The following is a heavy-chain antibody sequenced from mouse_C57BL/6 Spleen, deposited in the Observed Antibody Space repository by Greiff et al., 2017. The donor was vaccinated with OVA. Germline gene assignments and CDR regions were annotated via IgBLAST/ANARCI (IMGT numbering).Heavy chain of an antibody. V-gene: IGHV1-82*01. CDR3: ARGETFAY. J-gene: IGHJ3*01. CDR2: IYPGDGDT. Sequence: QVQLQQSGPELVKPGASVKISCKASGYAFSSSWMNWVKQRPGKGLEWIGRIYPGDGDTNYNGKFKGKATLTADKSSSTAYMQLSSLTSEDSAVYFCARGETFAYWGQGTLVTVSA. CDR1: GYAFSSSW.